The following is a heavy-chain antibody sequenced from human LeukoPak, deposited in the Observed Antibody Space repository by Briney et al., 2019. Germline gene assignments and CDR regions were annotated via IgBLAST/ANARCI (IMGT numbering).Heavy chain of an antibody. CDR3: ARRPQRDSHGPL. CDR2: IYTTGST. CDR1: GFTVSSNY. J-gene: IGHJ3*01. V-gene: IGHV3-66*04. D-gene: IGHD5-18*01. Sequence: GGSLRLSCAASGFTVSSNYMSWVRQAPGKGLEWVSTIYTTGSTYYADSVKDRFTISRDNSKNTLYLQMNSLRAEDTAMYYCARRPQRDSHGPLWGLGTMVTVSS.